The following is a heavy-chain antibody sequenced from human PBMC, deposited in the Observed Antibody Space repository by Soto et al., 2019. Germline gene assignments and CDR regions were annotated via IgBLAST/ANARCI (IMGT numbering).Heavy chain of an antibody. CDR2: IYASGGRT. CDR3: FSGGYDDYDKERRY. CDR1: GYSFTNYN. Sequence: QVQFVNSGAEVKKPGASVKVSCKASGYSFTNYNVHWVRQAPGQGLEWMAIIYASGGRTTYAQSFQGSVTVTRDTSTSTVYLELKSLRSDDTAVYYCFSGGYDDYDKERRYWGQGTLVTVSS. J-gene: IGHJ4*02. V-gene: IGHV1-46*01. D-gene: IGHD5-12*01.